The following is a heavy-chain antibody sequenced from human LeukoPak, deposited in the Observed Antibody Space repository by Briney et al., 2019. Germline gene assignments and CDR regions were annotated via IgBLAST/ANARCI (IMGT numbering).Heavy chain of an antibody. CDR1: GFTFSSYS. D-gene: IGHD3-10*01. CDR3: ATTYAGSGSYSFDY. J-gene: IGHJ4*02. Sequence: GGSLRLSCAASGFTFSSYSINWVRQAPGKGLEWVSYITSSGTTMYYADYVKGRFTISRDNAKNSLFLQMNSLRDEDTAVYYCATTYAGSGSYSFDYWGQGTLVTVSP. V-gene: IGHV3-48*02. CDR2: ITSSGTTM.